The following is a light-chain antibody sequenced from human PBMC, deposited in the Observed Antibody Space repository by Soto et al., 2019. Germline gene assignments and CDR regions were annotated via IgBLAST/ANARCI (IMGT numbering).Light chain of an antibody. CDR3: QQYDSFSGT. J-gene: IGKJ1*01. CDR1: QSVSSW. CDR2: DAS. V-gene: IGKV1-5*01. Sequence: DIRMTQSPSTLSASLGDTVTLSCRASQSVSSWSAWYQQKPGEAPKLLIYDASALPRGVPSRFSGSGSGTKSTLTITSLQPDDFATYYCQQYDSFSGTFGQGTKVDIK.